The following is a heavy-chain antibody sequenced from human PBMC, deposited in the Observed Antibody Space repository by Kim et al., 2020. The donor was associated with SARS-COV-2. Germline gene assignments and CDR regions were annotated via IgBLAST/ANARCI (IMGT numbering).Heavy chain of an antibody. CDR3: ATTDWFGEFYGMDV. CDR1: GYTLTELS. CDR2: FDPEDGET. V-gene: IGHV1-24*01. D-gene: IGHD3-10*01. Sequence: ASVKVSCKVSGYTLTELSMHWVRQAPGKGLEWMGGFDPEDGETIYAQKFQGRVTMTEDTSTDTAYMELSSLRSEDTAVYYCATTDWFGEFYGMDVWGQGTTVTVSS. J-gene: IGHJ6*02.